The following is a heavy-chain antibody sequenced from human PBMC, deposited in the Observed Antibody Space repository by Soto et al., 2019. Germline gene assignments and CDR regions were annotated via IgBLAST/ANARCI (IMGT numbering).Heavy chain of an antibody. J-gene: IGHJ6*02. V-gene: IGHV1-18*01. CDR1: GYTFTTYD. Sequence: QVQLVQSGAEVKKPGASVKVSCKASGYTFTTYDISWVRQAPGQGLEWMGRISTYNGNTNYPPSIQGRPTMTTDTSTTTAYMELRNLRSDDTAVYYCARDPYHVLMVNAPNLYGMDVWGQGTTVTVSS. CDR3: ARDPYHVLMVNAPNLYGMDV. D-gene: IGHD2-8*01. CDR2: ISTYNGNT.